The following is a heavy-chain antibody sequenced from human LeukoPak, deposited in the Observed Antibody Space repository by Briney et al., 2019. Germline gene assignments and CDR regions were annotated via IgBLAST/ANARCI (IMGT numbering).Heavy chain of an antibody. D-gene: IGHD6-19*01. CDR2: IYSGGST. Sequence: GGSLRLSCAASGFTVSSNYMSWVRQAPGKGLEWVSVIYSGGSTYYADSVKGRLTISRDNSKNTLYLQMNSLRAEDTAVYYCARGAVAGHDAFDIWGQGTMVTVSS. CDR3: ARGAVAGHDAFDI. V-gene: IGHV3-53*01. J-gene: IGHJ3*02. CDR1: GFTVSSNY.